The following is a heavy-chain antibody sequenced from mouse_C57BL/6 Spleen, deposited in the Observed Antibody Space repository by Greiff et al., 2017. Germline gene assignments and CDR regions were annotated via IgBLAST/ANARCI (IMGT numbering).Heavy chain of an antibody. D-gene: IGHD2-5*01. V-gene: IGHV14-2*01. J-gene: IGHJ4*01. CDR2: IDPEDGET. Sequence: VQLKESGAELVKPGASVKLSCTASGFNIQDYYMHWVKQRTEQGLEWIGRIDPEDGETKYAPKFPGKATMTADTSSNTASLQLSSLTSENTAVYYCASQDYSNPYAKDYWGQGTSGTVSS. CDR3: ASQDYSNPYAKDY. CDR1: GFNIQDYY.